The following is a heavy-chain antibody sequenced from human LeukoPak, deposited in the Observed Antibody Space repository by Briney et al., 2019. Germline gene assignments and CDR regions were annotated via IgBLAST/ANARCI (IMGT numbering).Heavy chain of an antibody. D-gene: IGHD3-22*01. CDR3: ARDQRSGSENY. CDR2: IYSGGST. Sequence: GGSLRLSCAASGFTVSSNYMSWVRQAPGKGLEWVSVIYSGGSTYYADFVKGRFTISRDNSKNTLYLQMNSLRAEDTAVYYCARDQRSGSENYWGQGTLVTVSS. CDR1: GFTVSSNY. J-gene: IGHJ4*02. V-gene: IGHV3-66*01.